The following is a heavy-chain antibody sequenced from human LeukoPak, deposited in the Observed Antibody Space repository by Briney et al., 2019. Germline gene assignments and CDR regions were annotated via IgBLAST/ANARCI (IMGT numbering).Heavy chain of an antibody. CDR2: MNPKGSHT. CDR1: GYTLTGYY. CDR3: ARVHYPYSSGYYYSYFDY. D-gene: IGHD3-22*01. J-gene: IGHJ4*02. V-gene: IGHV1-2*02. Sequence: ASVRVSCKASGYTLTGYYMDWVRQAPGRGLEWVAWMNPKGSHTNYAQKFQGRFTISRDNAKNSLYLQMNSLRAEDTAVYYCARVHYPYSSGYYYSYFDYWGQGTLVTVSS.